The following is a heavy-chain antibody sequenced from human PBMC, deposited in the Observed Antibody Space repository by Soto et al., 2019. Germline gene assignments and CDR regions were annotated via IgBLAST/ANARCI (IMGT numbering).Heavy chain of an antibody. V-gene: IGHV4-59*01. CDR2: IYYSGST. J-gene: IGHJ4*02. D-gene: IGHD2-8*01. Sequence: SETLSLTCTVSGGSISSYYWSWIRQPPGKGLEWIGYIYYSGSTNYNPSLKSRVTISVDTSKNQFSLKLSSVTAADTAVYYCARLISPIDYWGQGTLVTVSS. CDR1: GGSISSYY. CDR3: ARLISPIDY.